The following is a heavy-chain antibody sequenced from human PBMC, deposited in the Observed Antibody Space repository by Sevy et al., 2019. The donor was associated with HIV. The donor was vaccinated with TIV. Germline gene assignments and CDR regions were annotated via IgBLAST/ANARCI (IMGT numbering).Heavy chain of an antibody. CDR3: ARGFCVSSSCSGSS. Sequence: GGSLRLSCAASGFTFSSYSMNWVRQAPRKELEWVSSISSSSSSIYYADSVKGRFTISRDNTKNSLYLQMDSLTAEDTAVYYCARGFCVSSSCSGSSWGQGTLVTVSS. V-gene: IGHV3-48*01. CDR2: ISSSSSSI. D-gene: IGHD2-2*01. J-gene: IGHJ4*02. CDR1: GFTFSSYS.